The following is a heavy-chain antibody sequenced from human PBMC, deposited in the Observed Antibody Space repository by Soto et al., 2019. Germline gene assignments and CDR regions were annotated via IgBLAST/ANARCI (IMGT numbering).Heavy chain of an antibody. Sequence: APGKGLEWVGRIKTTTDGGTTDYAAPVKGRFTISRDDSKNTLYLQMNSLKTEDTAVYYCTTRPGSSLDYWGQGTLVTVSS. J-gene: IGHJ4*02. D-gene: IGHD1-26*01. V-gene: IGHV3-15*07. CDR2: IKTTTDGGTT. CDR3: TTRPGSSLDY.